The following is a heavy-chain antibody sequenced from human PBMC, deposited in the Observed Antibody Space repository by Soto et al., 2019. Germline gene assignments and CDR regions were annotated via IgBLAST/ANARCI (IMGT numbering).Heavy chain of an antibody. CDR3: VRYGTKTLRDWFDP. CDR1: GASISGFY. J-gene: IGHJ5*02. Sequence: PSETLSLTCTVSGASISGFYWSWIRKSAGKGLEWIGRIYATGTTDYNPSLKSRVMMSVDTSKKQFSLKLRSVTAAATAVYYCVRYGTKTLRDWFDPWGQGTSGTVSA. CDR2: IYATGTT. D-gene: IGHD1-1*01. V-gene: IGHV4-4*07.